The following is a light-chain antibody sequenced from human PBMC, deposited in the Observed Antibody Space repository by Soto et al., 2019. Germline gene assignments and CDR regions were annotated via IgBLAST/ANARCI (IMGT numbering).Light chain of an antibody. CDR2: GAS. J-gene: IGKJ2*01. V-gene: IGKV3-20*01. CDR1: QSVSSSY. CDR3: QQYGSSPRYA. Sequence: EIVLTQSPGTLSLSPGERATLSCRASQSVSSSYLAWYQQKPAQAPRLLIYGASSRDTGIPDRFSGSGSGTDFTLAISRLEPEDFAVYFCQQYGSSPRYAFCQWIMLQIK.